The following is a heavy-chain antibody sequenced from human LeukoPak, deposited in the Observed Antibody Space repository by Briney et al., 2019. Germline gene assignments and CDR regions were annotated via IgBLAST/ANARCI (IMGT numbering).Heavy chain of an antibody. CDR3: AKDMDTLYDSSGQYFFDY. D-gene: IGHD3-22*01. Sequence: GGSLRLSCAASGFTFSSYAMSWVRQAPGKGLEWVLAITGSRGSTHYPDSAKGRFTISRDNSKNTLYLQMNSLRAEDTAVYYCAKDMDTLYDSSGQYFFDYWGQGTLV. J-gene: IGHJ4*02. CDR2: ITGSRGST. CDR1: GFTFSSYA. V-gene: IGHV3-23*01.